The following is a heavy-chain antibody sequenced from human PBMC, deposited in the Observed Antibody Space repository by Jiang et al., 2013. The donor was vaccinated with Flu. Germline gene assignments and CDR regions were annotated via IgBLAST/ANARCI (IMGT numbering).Heavy chain of an antibody. V-gene: IGHV3-48*03. CDR3: AREIPHSRGDCLDY. J-gene: IGHJ4*02. Sequence: ESGGGLVQPGGSLRLSCAASGFTFSSYEMNWVRQAPGKGLEWISYITTTGGYTQYADSVKGRFAISRDNAKNSLYLQMNNLRAEDTAIYYCAREIPHSRGDCLDYWGQGTLVTVSS. D-gene: IGHD2-21*02. CDR1: GFTFSSYE. CDR2: ITTTGGYT.